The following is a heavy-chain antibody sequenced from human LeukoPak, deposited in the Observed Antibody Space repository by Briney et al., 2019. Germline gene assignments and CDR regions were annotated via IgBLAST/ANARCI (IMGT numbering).Heavy chain of an antibody. CDR3: ARDRGWRTSGYYLYHFDY. J-gene: IGHJ4*02. V-gene: IGHV1-69*13. CDR2: IIPIFGTA. D-gene: IGHD3-22*01. CDR1: GGTFSSYA. Sequence: ASVKVSCKASGGTFSSYAISWVRQAPGQGLEWMGGIIPIFGTANYAQKFQGRVMITADESTSTAYMELSSLRVEDTAVYYCARDRGWRTSGYYLYHFDYWGQGTLVTFAS.